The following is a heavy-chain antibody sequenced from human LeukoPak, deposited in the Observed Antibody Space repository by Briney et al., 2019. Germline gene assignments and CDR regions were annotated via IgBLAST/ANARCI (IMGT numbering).Heavy chain of an antibody. J-gene: IGHJ5*02. CDR3: ARGETTVTESADNNWFDP. CDR2: IYYSGNT. V-gene: IGHV4-39*07. Sequence: SSETLSLTCTVSGVSISSSNSYWGWIRQPPGKGLEWIGSIYYSGNTYYNASLKSRVTISVDTSKNQFSLKLSSVTAADTAVYYCARGETTVTESADNNWFDPWGQGTLVTVSS. CDR1: GVSISSSNSY. D-gene: IGHD4-17*01.